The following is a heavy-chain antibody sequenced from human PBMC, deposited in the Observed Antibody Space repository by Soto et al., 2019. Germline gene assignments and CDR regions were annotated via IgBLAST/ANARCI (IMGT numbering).Heavy chain of an antibody. CDR1: GFTFSSYA. J-gene: IGHJ4*02. D-gene: IGHD6-6*01. CDR3: AKDRERIATRSIDY. V-gene: IGHV3-23*01. CDR2: ISGSGVST. Sequence: EVQLLESGGGLVQPGGSLRLSCAASGFTFSSYAMSWVRQAPGKGLEWVSGISGSGVSTYYADSVKGRFTISGDNSKSTLYLQMNRLRAEDTAVYYCAKDRERIATRSIDYWGQGTLVTVSS.